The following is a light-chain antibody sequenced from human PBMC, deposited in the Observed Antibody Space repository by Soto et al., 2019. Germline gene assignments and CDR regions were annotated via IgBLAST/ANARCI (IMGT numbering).Light chain of an antibody. J-gene: IGKJ1*01. V-gene: IGKV3-20*01. CDR3: QQYGSSPPGT. Sequence: EIVLTQSPGTLSLSPGERATLSCRASQSVSDNYLAWYQQKPGQAPRLLIYGAFTRATGIPDRFSGSGSGTDFSLTISRLEPEDFAVYSCQQYGSSPPGTFGQGTTVEIK. CDR1: QSVSDNY. CDR2: GAF.